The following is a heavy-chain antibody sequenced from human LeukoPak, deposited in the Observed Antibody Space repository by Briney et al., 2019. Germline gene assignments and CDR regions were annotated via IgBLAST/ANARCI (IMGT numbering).Heavy chain of an antibody. CDR1: GGSISSYY. CDR3: ARRRLGLLVRGAFDI. V-gene: IGHV4-59*01. CDR2: TYYSGST. D-gene: IGHD3-22*01. Sequence: SETLSLTCTVSGGSISSYYWSWIRQPPGKGLEWMGSTYYSGSTNYTPSLKSRVTISVDTSKNQFSLKLSSVTAADTAVYYCARRRLGLLVRGAFDIWGQGTMVTVSS. J-gene: IGHJ3*02.